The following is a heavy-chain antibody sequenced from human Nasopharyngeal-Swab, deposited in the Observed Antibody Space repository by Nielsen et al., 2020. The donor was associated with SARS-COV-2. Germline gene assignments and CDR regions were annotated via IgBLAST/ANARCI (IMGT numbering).Heavy chain of an antibody. CDR2: ISGSGGST. J-gene: IGHJ6*02. V-gene: IGHV3-23*01. CDR3: AKDGNARNYYYGIDV. CDR1: GFTFSSYA. D-gene: IGHD2-8*01. Sequence: GESLKISCAASGFTFSSYAMSWVRQAPGKGLEWVSAISGSGGSTYYADSVKGRFTISRDNSKNTLYLQMNSLRAEDTAVYYCAKDGNARNYYYGIDVWGQGTTVTVSS.